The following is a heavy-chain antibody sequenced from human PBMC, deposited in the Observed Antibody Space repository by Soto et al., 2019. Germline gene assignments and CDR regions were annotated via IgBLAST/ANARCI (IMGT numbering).Heavy chain of an antibody. D-gene: IGHD3-22*01. CDR1: GLTVSSNY. V-gene: IGHV3-53*01. J-gene: IGHJ4*02. Sequence: GGSLRLSCAVSGLTVSSNYMSWVRQAPGKGLEWVSIIYSAGSTYYADSVKARFTISRDNSKNTVYLQMNSLRAEDTAVYYCAKDFGYYDSSGYYYRSLFVWDYWGQGTLVTVSS. CDR3: AKDFGYYDSSGYYYRSLFVWDY. CDR2: IYSAGST.